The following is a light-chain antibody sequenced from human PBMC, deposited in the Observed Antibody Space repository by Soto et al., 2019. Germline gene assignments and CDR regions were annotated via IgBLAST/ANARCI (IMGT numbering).Light chain of an antibody. Sequence: QSALTQPVSVSGSPGQSITISCTGTSSDVGGYNYVSWYQQHPGKAPKLMIYEVSNRPSGVSNRFSGSKSGNTASLTISGLQAEDEADYYCSSYTSISTLVVFGGGTKLTVL. CDR1: SSDVGGYNY. J-gene: IGLJ2*01. CDR3: SSYTSISTLVV. V-gene: IGLV2-14*01. CDR2: EVS.